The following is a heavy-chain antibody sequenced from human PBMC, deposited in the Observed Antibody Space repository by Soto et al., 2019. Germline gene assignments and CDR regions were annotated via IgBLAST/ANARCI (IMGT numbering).Heavy chain of an antibody. CDR2: IIPIFGTA. CDR3: ATVAVPGTFDY. Sequence: SVKVSCKASGGTFSSYAISWVRQAPGQGLEWMGGIIPIFGTANYAQKFQGRVTITADESTSTAYMELSSLRSEDTAVYYSATVAVPGTFDYLGQENLVTVSS. V-gene: IGHV1-69*13. D-gene: IGHD6-19*01. CDR1: GGTFSSYA. J-gene: IGHJ4*02.